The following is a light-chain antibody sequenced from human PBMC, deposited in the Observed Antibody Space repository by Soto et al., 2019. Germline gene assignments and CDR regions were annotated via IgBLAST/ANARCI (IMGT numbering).Light chain of an antibody. V-gene: IGKV1-5*03. CDR2: KAS. Sequence: DIQMTQSPSTLSASVGDRVTITCRASQSISSWLAWNQQKPGKAPKLLVYKASSLESGVPSRFSGSGSGTEFTLTSSSLQPDDFATYYFQQYNSYSTTFGQGTKVEIK. CDR3: QQYNSYSTT. CDR1: QSISSW. J-gene: IGKJ1*01.